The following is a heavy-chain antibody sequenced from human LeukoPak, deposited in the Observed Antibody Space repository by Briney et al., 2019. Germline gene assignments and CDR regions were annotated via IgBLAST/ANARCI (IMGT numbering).Heavy chain of an antibody. CDR2: ISSSSSTI. Sequence: GGSLRLSCAASGFTFSSYSMNWVRQAPGKGLEWVSYISSSSSTIYYADSVKGRFTISRDNAKNSLYLQMNSLRAEDTAVYYCAKGKRGYSYGYTGDYFDYWGQGTLVTVSS. CDR1: GFTFSSYS. CDR3: AKGKRGYSYGYTGDYFDY. J-gene: IGHJ4*02. V-gene: IGHV3-48*04. D-gene: IGHD5-18*01.